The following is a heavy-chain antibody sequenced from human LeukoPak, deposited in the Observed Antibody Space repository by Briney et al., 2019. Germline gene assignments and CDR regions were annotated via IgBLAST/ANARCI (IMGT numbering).Heavy chain of an antibody. D-gene: IGHD3-9*01. J-gene: IGHJ4*02. Sequence: GGSLRLSCAASGFTFSSYSMNWVRQAPGKGLEWVSSISSSSSYIYYADSVKGRFTISRDNAKNSLYLQMNSLRAEDTAVYYCARPLTLRYFDWLAVDYWGQGTLVTVSS. CDR1: GFTFSSYS. CDR2: ISSSSSYI. V-gene: IGHV3-21*01. CDR3: ARPLTLRYFDWLAVDY.